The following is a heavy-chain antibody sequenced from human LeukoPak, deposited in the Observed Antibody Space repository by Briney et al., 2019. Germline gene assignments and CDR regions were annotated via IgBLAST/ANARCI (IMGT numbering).Heavy chain of an antibody. V-gene: IGHV3-33*01. CDR3: ARDDALGDNALDI. CDR2: ILNDGSQE. J-gene: IGHJ3*02. Sequence: GGSLRLSCAASGFTFSSYGMHWVRQAPGKGLEWVAVILNDGSQEKYADSVKGRFTISRDNSKNTLFLQMNSLRAEDTAVYYCARDDALGDNALDIWGQGTMVTVSS. CDR1: GFTFSSYG. D-gene: IGHD3-16*01.